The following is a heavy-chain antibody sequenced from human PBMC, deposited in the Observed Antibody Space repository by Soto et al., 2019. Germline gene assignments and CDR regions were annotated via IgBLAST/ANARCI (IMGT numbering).Heavy chain of an antibody. CDR2: ISYDGSNK. Sequence: SLRLSCAASGFTFSSYAMHWVRQAPGKGLEWVAVISYDGSNKYYADSVKGRFTISRDNSKNTLYLQMNSLRAEDTAVYYCARPLLWFGELSLWGQGTLVTVSS. V-gene: IGHV3-30-3*01. CDR3: ARPLLWFGELSL. CDR1: GFTFSSYA. J-gene: IGHJ4*02. D-gene: IGHD3-10*01.